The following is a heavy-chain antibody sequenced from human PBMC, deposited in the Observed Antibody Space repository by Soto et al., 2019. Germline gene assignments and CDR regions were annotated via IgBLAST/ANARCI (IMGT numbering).Heavy chain of an antibody. CDR2: IFSDNER. CDR3: ARMNVDSYQFYNAMDV. J-gene: IGHJ6*02. CDR1: GFSLTTGKMG. D-gene: IGHD4-17*01. V-gene: IGHV2-26*01. Sequence: SGPKLVNPPSTLTLTCTVSGFSLTTGKMGVSWIRQPPGKALEWLAHIFSDNERSYSTSLQGRLTISKDTSGSQVVMSMTNVDPVDTATYYCARMNVDSYQFYNAMDVWGQGTTVTVSS.